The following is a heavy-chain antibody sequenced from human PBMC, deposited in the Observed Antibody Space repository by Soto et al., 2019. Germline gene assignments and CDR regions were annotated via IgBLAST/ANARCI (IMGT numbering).Heavy chain of an antibody. CDR2: IYGSGST. J-gene: IGHJ6*02. CDR3: ARDVYGSGTSGYCYYGMDV. V-gene: IGHV4-4*07. D-gene: IGHD2-2*01. Sequence: SETLSLTCTVSGGSISSYYWSWIRQPAGKGLECIGRIYGSGSTHYNPSLKSRVTMSVDTSKNQFSLKLTSVTAADTAVYYCARDVYGSGTSGYCYYGMDVWGQGTTVTVSS. CDR1: GGSISSYY.